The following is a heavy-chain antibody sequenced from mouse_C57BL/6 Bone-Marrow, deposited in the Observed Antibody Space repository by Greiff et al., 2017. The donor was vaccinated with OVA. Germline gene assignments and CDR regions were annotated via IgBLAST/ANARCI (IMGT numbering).Heavy chain of an antibody. CDR2: ISSGSSTI. CDR1: GFTFSDYG. J-gene: IGHJ2*01. CDR3: ARFYYSSNYFDY. D-gene: IGHD2-12*01. Sequence: EVQVVESGGGLVKPGGSLKLSCAASGFTFSDYGMHWVRQAPEKGLEWVAYISSGSSTIYYADTVKGRFTISRDNAKNTLFLQMTSLRSEDTAMYYCARFYYSSNYFDYWGQGTTLTVSS. V-gene: IGHV5-17*01.